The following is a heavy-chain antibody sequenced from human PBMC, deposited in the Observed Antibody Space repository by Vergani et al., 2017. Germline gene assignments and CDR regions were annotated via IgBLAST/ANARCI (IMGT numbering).Heavy chain of an antibody. V-gene: IGHV3-30*18. CDR3: AKGGDNWYFDWLLVDY. J-gene: IGHJ4*02. CDR1: GFTFSSYG. D-gene: IGHD3-9*01. Sequence: VQLLESGGGLVQPGRSLRLSCAASGFTFSSYGMHWVRQAPGKGLEWVAVISYDGSNKYYADSVKGRFTISRDNSKNTLYLQMNSLRAEDTAVYYCAKGGDNWYFDWLLVDYWGQGTLVTVSS. CDR2: ISYDGSNK.